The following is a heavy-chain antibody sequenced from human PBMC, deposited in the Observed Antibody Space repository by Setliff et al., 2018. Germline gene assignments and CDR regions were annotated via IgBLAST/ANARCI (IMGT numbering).Heavy chain of an antibody. Sequence: SETLSLTCSLSGVTIGGNNYYYWAWIRQPPGKGLEWIGTISYSGGVFYNPSLKSRVAISADTSRIQFSLKLRSVTAADTAVYYCARGSTMIQGVRLYYHGLDVWGQGTTVTVSS. J-gene: IGHJ6*02. CDR2: ISYSGGV. CDR1: GVTIGGNNYYY. D-gene: IGHD3-10*01. V-gene: IGHV4-39*07. CDR3: ARGSTMIQGVRLYYHGLDV.